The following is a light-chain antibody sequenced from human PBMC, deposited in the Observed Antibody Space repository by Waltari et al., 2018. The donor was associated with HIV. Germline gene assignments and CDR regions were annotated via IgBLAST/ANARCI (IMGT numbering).Light chain of an antibody. CDR2: GNS. Sequence: QSVLTQPPSVSGAPGQRVTISCTGSSSNIGAGYDVHWYQQLPGTAPKVLIYGNSKRPAGVPDRFSGSKSVTSAGLAITGLQAEDEADYYCQSYDSNLSGATVFGTGTKVTVL. J-gene: IGLJ1*01. V-gene: IGLV1-40*01. CDR1: SSNIGAGYD. CDR3: QSYDSNLSGATV.